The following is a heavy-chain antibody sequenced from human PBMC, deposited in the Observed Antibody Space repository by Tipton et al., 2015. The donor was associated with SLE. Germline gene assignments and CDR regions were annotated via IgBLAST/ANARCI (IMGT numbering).Heavy chain of an antibody. J-gene: IGHJ1*01. CDR1: GDSITNYF. CDR3: AGESLKFGESD. D-gene: IGHD3-10*01. V-gene: IGHV4-59*01. Sequence: TLSLTCTVSGDSITNYFLTWIRQPPGKGLEWIGHFYGGGSGSTEYNPSLQRRVAILKDTSKNEFVLRLNSVTAADTAVYYCAGESLKFGESDWGQGILVTASP. CDR2: FYGGGSGST.